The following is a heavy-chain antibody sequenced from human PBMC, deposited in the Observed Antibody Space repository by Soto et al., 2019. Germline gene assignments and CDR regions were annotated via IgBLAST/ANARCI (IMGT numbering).Heavy chain of an antibody. Sequence: SLRLSCAASGFTFSSYGMHWVRQAPGKGLEWVAVISYDGSNKYYADSVKGRFTISRDNSKNTLYLQMNSLRAEDTAVYYCAKLGAGSSGYGGQRYWGQGTLVTVSS. V-gene: IGHV3-30*18. CDR1: GFTFSSYG. D-gene: IGHD3-22*01. CDR3: AKLGAGSSGYGGQRY. J-gene: IGHJ4*02. CDR2: ISYDGSNK.